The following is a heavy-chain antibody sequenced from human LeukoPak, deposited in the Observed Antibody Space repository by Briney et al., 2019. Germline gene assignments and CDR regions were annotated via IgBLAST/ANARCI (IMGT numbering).Heavy chain of an antibody. Sequence: ASVKVSCKASGYTFTIYGINWVRQAPGQGLEWMGWISAYNGNTNYAQKLQGRVTMTTDTSTTTAYMELRSLRSDDMAVYYCARATDSSGYYDYWGQGTLVTVSS. CDR2: ISAYNGNT. J-gene: IGHJ4*02. CDR3: ARATDSSGYYDY. D-gene: IGHD3-22*01. CDR1: GYTFTIYG. V-gene: IGHV1-18*03.